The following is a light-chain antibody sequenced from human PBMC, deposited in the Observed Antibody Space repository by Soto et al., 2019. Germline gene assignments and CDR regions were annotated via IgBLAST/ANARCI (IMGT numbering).Light chain of an antibody. V-gene: IGKV1-5*03. CDR3: QQYNTYFRT. J-gene: IGKJ1*01. CDR2: KAS. Sequence: DVPMTQSPSTVSASVGDRVTITCRASQNIDSWLAWYQQKPGKAPKVLIYKASTLESGVPSRFSGSRSGTEFTLTINNLQPDDFATYHCQQYNTYFRTFGQGTKVEIK. CDR1: QNIDSW.